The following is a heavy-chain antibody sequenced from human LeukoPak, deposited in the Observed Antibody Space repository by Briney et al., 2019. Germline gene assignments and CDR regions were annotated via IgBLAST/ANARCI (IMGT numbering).Heavy chain of an antibody. V-gene: IGHV5-10-1*01. J-gene: IGHJ6*04. Sequence: GESLKISCKGSGYSFTSYWISWVHQMPGKGLEWMGRIDPSDSYTNYSPSFQGHVTISADKSISTAYLQWSSLKASDTAMYYCSRGPGGIYYAMDVWGKGTTVTVSS. CDR3: SRGPGGIYYAMDV. D-gene: IGHD3-16*01. CDR1: GYSFTSYW. CDR2: IDPSDSYT.